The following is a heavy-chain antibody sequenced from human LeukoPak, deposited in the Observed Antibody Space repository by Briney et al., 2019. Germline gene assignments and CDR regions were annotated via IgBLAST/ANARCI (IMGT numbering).Heavy chain of an antibody. CDR1: GFTFSSSA. CDR3: ARGPWAAVAENHDAFDI. V-gene: IGHV3-23*01. D-gene: IGHD6-19*01. Sequence: GGSLRLSCAASGFTFSSSAMSWVRQAPGKGLEWVSAISNNGGYTYYADSVKGRFTISRDNSKNTLYLQMNSLRGEDTAVYYCARGPWAAVAENHDAFDIWGQGTMVTVSS. J-gene: IGHJ3*02. CDR2: ISNNGGYT.